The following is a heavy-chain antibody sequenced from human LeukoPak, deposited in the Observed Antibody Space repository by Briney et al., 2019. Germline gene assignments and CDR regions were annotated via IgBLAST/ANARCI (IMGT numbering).Heavy chain of an antibody. Sequence: AAVKVSCKASGYTFTTYDIDWVRQATGQGLGWMGWMNPNRGNTGYAQKFQGRVSMTRNTSITTAYMELSSLRSEDTAVYYCARAFYDVLAGDPYMDVWGKGPTVTISS. CDR3: ARAFYDVLAGDPYMDV. CDR1: GYTFTTYD. J-gene: IGHJ6*03. D-gene: IGHD3-9*01. CDR2: MNPNRGNT. V-gene: IGHV1-8*01.